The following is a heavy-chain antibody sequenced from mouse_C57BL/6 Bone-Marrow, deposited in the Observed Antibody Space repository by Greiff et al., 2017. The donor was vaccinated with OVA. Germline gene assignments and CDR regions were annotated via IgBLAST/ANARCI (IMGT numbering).Heavy chain of an antibody. V-gene: IGHV14-3*01. CDR1: GFNIKNTY. D-gene: IGHD1-1*01. CDR2: IDPANGNT. J-gene: IGHJ2*01. CDR3: APFITTPYYFDY. Sequence: VQLQQPGAELVRPGASVKLSCTASGFNIKNTYMHWVKQRPEQGLEWIGRIDPANGNTKYAPKFQGKATITADTSSNTAYLQLSSLTSEDTAIYYCAPFITTPYYFDYWGQGTTLTVSS.